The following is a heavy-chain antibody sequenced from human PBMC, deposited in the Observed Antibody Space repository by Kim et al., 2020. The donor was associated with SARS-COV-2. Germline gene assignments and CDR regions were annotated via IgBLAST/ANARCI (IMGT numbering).Heavy chain of an antibody. CDR3: ARDNSGSYYSFDY. V-gene: IGHV1-69*01. D-gene: IGHD1-26*01. Sequence: AQKSQGRVTITADESTSTAYMELSGLRSADTAVYYCARDNSGSYYSFDYWGQGTLVTVSS. J-gene: IGHJ4*02.